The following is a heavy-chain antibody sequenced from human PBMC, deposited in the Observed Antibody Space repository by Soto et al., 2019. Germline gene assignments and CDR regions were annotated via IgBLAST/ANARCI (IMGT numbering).Heavy chain of an antibody. J-gene: IGHJ4*02. CDR1: GGSFSDYY. CDR3: ARARGYNYADAFDS. Sequence: SETLSLTCAVYGGSFSDYYWTWIRQSPWKGLEWIGDISRSGGSNYNPSLRSRVTISVDTSKNQFSLNLRFVTAADTAVYYCARARGYNYADAFDSWGQGTLVTVSS. V-gene: IGHV4-34*01. CDR2: ISRSGGS. D-gene: IGHD5-18*01.